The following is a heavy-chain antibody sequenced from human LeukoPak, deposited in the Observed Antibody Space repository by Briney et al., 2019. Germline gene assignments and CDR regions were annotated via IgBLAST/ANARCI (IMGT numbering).Heavy chain of an antibody. Sequence: GASVKVSCKASGYTFTRYYIHWVRQAPGQGPEWMGMINPSGGSTTYAQRFQGRVTMTRDMSTSTVFMELSSLRSEDTAVYHCARGGEGPRLAGSFWGQGTLVTVSS. J-gene: IGHJ4*02. D-gene: IGHD3-16*01. CDR3: ARGGEGPRLAGSF. CDR1: GYTFTRYY. CDR2: INPSGGST. V-gene: IGHV1-46*01.